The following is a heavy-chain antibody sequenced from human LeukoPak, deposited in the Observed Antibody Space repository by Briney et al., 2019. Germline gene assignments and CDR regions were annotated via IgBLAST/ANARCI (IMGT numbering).Heavy chain of an antibody. CDR1: GYSFTSYW. CDR3: ARLSPPRQWLVPGIDY. V-gene: IGHV5-51*01. J-gene: IGHJ4*02. D-gene: IGHD6-19*01. CDR2: IYPGDSDT. Sequence: GESPKISCKGSGYSFTSYWIGWVRQMPGKGLEWMGIIYPGDSDTRYSPSFQGQVTISADKSISTAYLQWSSLKASDTAMYYCARLSPPRQWLVPGIDYWGQGTLVAVSS.